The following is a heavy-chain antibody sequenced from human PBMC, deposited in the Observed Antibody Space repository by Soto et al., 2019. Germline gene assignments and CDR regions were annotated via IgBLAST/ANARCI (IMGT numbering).Heavy chain of an antibody. CDR1: GFTFSSYA. Sequence: GGSMGLSCAASGFTFSSYAMGWVRQAPGKGLEWVSAISGSGGSTYYADSVKGRFTISRDNSKNTLYLQMNSLRAEDTAVYYCAKAGYHDFWSGYSSWCDPWGQGPLVTVSS. CDR3: AKAGYHDFWSGYSSWCDP. V-gene: IGHV3-23*01. CDR2: ISGSGGST. D-gene: IGHD3-3*01. J-gene: IGHJ5*02.